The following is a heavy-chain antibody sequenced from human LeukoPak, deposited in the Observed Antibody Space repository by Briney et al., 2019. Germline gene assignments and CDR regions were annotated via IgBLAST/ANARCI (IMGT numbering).Heavy chain of an antibody. Sequence: SETLSLTCTVSGGSISSYYWSWIRQPPGKGLKWIGNIYYSGYTTYSPSLRSRVTISVDTSKNQFSLRLSSVTAADTAVYYCARLDTMRSGSYNYYYYMDVWGKGTTVTISS. CDR3: ARLDTMRSGSYNYYYYMDV. CDR2: IYYSGYT. D-gene: IGHD3-10*01. V-gene: IGHV4-59*12. CDR1: GGSISSYY. J-gene: IGHJ6*03.